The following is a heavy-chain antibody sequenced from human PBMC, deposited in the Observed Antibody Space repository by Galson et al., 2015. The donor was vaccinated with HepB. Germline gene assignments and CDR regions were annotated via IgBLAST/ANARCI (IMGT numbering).Heavy chain of an antibody. CDR2: ISGNGGST. J-gene: IGHJ4*02. D-gene: IGHD5/OR15-5a*01. V-gene: IGHV3-64D*06. Sequence: SLRLSCAASGFTFSSYAMHWVRQAPGKGLEYVSAISGNGGSTYYADSVKGRFTISRDNSKNTLYLQMSSLRAEDTAVYYCVRPGSVVSPLGYWGQGTLVTVSS. CDR3: VRPGSVVSPLGY. CDR1: GFTFSSYA.